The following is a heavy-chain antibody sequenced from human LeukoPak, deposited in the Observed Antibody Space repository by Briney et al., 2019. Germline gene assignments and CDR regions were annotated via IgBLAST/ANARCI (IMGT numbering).Heavy chain of an antibody. J-gene: IGHJ3*02. CDR2: INHSGST. CDR1: GGSISSSSYY. D-gene: IGHD2-21*01. Sequence: PSETLSLTCTVSGGSISSSSYYWGWIRQPPGKGLEWTGEINHSGSTNYNPSLKSRVTISVDTSKNQFSLKLSSVTAADTAVYYCARDLSINHIVVVNDAFDIWGQGTMVTVSS. V-gene: IGHV4-39*07. CDR3: ARDLSINHIVVVNDAFDI.